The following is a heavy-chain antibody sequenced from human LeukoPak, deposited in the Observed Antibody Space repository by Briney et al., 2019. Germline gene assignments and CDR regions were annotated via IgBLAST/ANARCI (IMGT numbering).Heavy chain of an antibody. D-gene: IGHD3-16*02. J-gene: IGHJ6*03. V-gene: IGHV1-24*01. CDR3: ATSAPSSDYVWGSYRPRVVYMDV. CDR1: GYTLTELS. CDR2: FDPEDGET. Sequence: ASVKVSCKVSGYTLTELSMHWVRQAPGKGLEWMGGFDPEDGETIYAQKFQGRVTMTEDTSTDTAYMELSSLRSEDTAVYYCATSAPSSDYVWGSYRPRVVYMDVWGKGTTVTVSS.